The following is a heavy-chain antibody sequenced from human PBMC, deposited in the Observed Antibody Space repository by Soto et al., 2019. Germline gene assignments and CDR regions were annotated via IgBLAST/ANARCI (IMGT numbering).Heavy chain of an antibody. Sequence: QLQESGPGLVKPSETLSLTCTVSGGSISSSSYYWGWIRQPPGKGLEWIGSIYYSGSTYYNPSLKSRVTISVDTSKNQFSLKLSSVTAADTAVYYCARTAVAGAFDIWGQGTMVTVSS. V-gene: IGHV4-39*01. CDR2: IYYSGST. J-gene: IGHJ3*02. D-gene: IGHD6-19*01. CDR1: GGSISSSSYY. CDR3: ARTAVAGAFDI.